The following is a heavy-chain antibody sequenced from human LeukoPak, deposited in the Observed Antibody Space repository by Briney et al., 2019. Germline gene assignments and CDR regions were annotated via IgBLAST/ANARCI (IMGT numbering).Heavy chain of an antibody. V-gene: IGHV4-34*01. Sequence: SETLSLTCTVSGGSISSYYWSWIRQPAGKGLEWIGEINHSGSTNYNPSLKSRVTISVDTSKNQFSLKLSSVTAADTAVYYCARSRGTYYFDYWGQGTLVTVSS. CDR2: INHSGST. J-gene: IGHJ4*02. D-gene: IGHD2-2*01. CDR3: ARSRGTYYFDY. CDR1: GGSISSYY.